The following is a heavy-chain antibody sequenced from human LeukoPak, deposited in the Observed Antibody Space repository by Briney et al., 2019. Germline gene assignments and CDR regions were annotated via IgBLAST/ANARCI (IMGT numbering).Heavy chain of an antibody. D-gene: IGHD3-10*01. CDR1: GFTFSSYE. Sequence: GGSLRLSCAASGFTFSSYEMNWVRQAPGKGLEWVSYISNSGRAIYHADSVKGRFTISRDNAKESLDLQMNSLRAEDTAVYYCARGVRGVISYFEYWGQGTLVTVSS. CDR3: ARGVRGVISYFEY. J-gene: IGHJ4*02. V-gene: IGHV3-48*03. CDR2: ISNSGRAI.